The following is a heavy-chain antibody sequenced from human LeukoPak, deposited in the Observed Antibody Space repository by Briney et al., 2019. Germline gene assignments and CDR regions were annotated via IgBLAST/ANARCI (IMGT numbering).Heavy chain of an antibody. Sequence: PGGSLRLSCAASGFTFSRYWMNWVRQAPGKGLEWGANIKQDGNENYYVDSVQGRFSISRDNAKNSLYLQMDRLRAEDTAVYYCAKEGAYPIVTYDSWGQGALVTVSS. CDR1: GFTFSRYW. CDR3: AKEGAYPIVTYDS. V-gene: IGHV3-7*01. D-gene: IGHD4-11*01. CDR2: IKQDGNEN. J-gene: IGHJ5*01.